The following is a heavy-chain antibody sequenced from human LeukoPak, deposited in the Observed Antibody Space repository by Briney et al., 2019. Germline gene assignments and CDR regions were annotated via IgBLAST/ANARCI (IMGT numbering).Heavy chain of an antibody. CDR2: ISAYNGNT. CDR1: AYTFTSYA. V-gene: IGHV1-18*01. CDR3: ARISRGFDAFDI. Sequence: ASVKVSCKASAYTFTSYAISWMRQAPGQGLEWMGWISAYNGNTNYAQKLQGRVTMTTDTSTTTAYMELRSLRSDDTAVYYCARISRGFDAFDIWGQGTMVTVSS. D-gene: IGHD3-22*01. J-gene: IGHJ3*02.